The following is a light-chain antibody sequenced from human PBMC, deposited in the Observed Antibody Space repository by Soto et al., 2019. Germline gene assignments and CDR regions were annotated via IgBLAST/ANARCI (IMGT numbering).Light chain of an antibody. CDR1: STDVGGYNY. CDR3: SSYAGSNNPYV. Sequence: QSVLAQPSSVSGSPGQSITISCTGTSTDVGGYNYVSWYQHHSGKAPKLLIYEVTNRPSGISDRFSGSKSVNTASLTISGLQAEDESDYYCSSYAGSNNPYVFGTGTKLTVL. CDR2: EVT. V-gene: IGLV2-14*01. J-gene: IGLJ1*01.